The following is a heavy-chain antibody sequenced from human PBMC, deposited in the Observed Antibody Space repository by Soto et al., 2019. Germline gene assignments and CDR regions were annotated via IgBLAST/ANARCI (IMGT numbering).Heavy chain of an antibody. CDR1: GGSVSSGSYY. V-gene: IGHV4-61*01. CDR2: IYYSGST. J-gene: IGHJ6*02. D-gene: IGHD6-6*01. CDR3: ARSRRAARLGDYYYGMDV. Sequence: SETLSLTCTVSGGSVSSGSYYWSWIRQPPGKGLEWIGYIYYSGSTNYNPSLKSRVTISVDPSKNQFSLKLSSVTAADTAVYYCARSRRAARLGDYYYGMDVWGQGTTVTVSS.